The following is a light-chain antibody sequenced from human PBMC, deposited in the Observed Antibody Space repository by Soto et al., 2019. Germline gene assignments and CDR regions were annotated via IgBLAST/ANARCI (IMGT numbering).Light chain of an antibody. CDR2: DAS. Sequence: DIQVTQSPSSLSASVGDRVTITCQASQDIKNYLNWYQQKLGKAPKLLIYDASNLETGVPSRFSGSGYGTDFTFTISSLQPEDFATYFCQQYSNLITFGQGTRLEIK. CDR1: QDIKNY. V-gene: IGKV1-33*01. CDR3: QQYSNLIT. J-gene: IGKJ5*01.